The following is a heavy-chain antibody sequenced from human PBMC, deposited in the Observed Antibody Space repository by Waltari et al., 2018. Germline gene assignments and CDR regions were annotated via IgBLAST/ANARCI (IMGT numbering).Heavy chain of an antibody. CDR3: ARETDCTNGVCYTLLGFDY. CDR1: GYTFTSYG. J-gene: IGHJ4*02. Sequence: QVQLVQSGAEVKKPGASVKVSCKASGYTFTSYGISWVRQAPGQGLEWMGWISAYNGNTNYAQKRKGRVTMTTDTTTSTAYMELRSLRSDDTAVYYCARETDCTNGVCYTLLGFDYWGQGTLVTVSS. D-gene: IGHD2-8*01. V-gene: IGHV1-18*01. CDR2: ISAYNGNT.